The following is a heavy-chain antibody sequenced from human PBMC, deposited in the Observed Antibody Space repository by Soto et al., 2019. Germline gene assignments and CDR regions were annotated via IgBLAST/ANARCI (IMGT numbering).Heavy chain of an antibody. D-gene: IGHD3-22*01. V-gene: IGHV4-59*01. J-gene: IGHJ3*02. Sequence: SSETLSRTCTVSGGSISSYYWIWIRQPPGKGLEWIGYIYYSGSTNYNPSLKSRVTISVDTSKNQFSLKLSSVTAADTAVYYCARSNYYDSSGYLWFLAFDIWGQGTMVTVSS. CDR3: ARSNYYDSSGYLWFLAFDI. CDR2: IYYSGST. CDR1: GGSISSYY.